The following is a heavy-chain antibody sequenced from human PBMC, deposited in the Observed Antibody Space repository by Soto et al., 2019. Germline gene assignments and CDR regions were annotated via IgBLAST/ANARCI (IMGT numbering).Heavy chain of an antibody. D-gene: IGHD2-15*01. Sequence: GGSLRLSCAASGFTFSSYAMSWVRQAPGKGLVWVSRINSDGSSTSYADSVKGRFTISRDNAKNTLYLQMNSLRAEDTAVYYCARVRSVVVVAATPEWFDPWGQGTLVTVSS. CDR3: ARVRSVVVVAATPEWFDP. J-gene: IGHJ5*02. CDR2: INSDGSST. V-gene: IGHV3-74*01. CDR1: GFTFSSYA.